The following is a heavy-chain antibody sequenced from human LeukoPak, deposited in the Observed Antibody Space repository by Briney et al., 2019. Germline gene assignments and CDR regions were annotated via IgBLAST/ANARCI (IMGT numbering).Heavy chain of an antibody. CDR1: GGSFSGYY. Sequence: SETLSLTCAVYGGSFSGYYWSWIRQPPGKGLEWIGEINHSGSTNYYPSLKSRVTISVDTSKNQFSLKLSSVTAADTAVYYCARHGITLYYYYYGMDVWGQGTTVTVSS. CDR2: INHSGST. V-gene: IGHV4-34*01. D-gene: IGHD3-16*01. J-gene: IGHJ6*02. CDR3: ARHGITLYYYYYGMDV.